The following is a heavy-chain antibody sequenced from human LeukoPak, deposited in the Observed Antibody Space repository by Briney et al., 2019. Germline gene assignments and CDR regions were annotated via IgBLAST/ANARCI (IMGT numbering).Heavy chain of an antibody. CDR3: AKVGASSWYRIDY. D-gene: IGHD6-13*01. Sequence: GGSLRLSCAASGFTFSNYGMHWVRQAPGKGLEWVALISYDGTNESYPDSVKGRFTISRDNSKNTLYLQMNSLRAEDTAAYYCAKVGASSWYRIDYWGQGTLVTVPS. CDR2: ISYDGTNE. V-gene: IGHV3-30*18. CDR1: GFTFSNYG. J-gene: IGHJ4*02.